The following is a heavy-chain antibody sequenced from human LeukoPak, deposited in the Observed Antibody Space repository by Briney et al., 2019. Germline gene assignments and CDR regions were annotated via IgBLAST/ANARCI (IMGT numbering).Heavy chain of an antibody. Sequence: PSETLSLTCALYGGSFSGYYWSWIRQPPGKGLEWIGEINHSGSTNYNPSLKSRVTISVDTSKNQFSLKLSSVTAADTAVYYCARGKYYGSGSSKRYYYYGMDVWGQGTTVTVSS. D-gene: IGHD3-10*01. V-gene: IGHV4-34*01. J-gene: IGHJ6*02. CDR3: ARGKYYGSGSSKRYYYYGMDV. CDR2: INHSGST. CDR1: GGSFSGYY.